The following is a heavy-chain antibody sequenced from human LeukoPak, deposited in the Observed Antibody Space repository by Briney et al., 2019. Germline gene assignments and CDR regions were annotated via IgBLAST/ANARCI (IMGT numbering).Heavy chain of an antibody. Sequence: ASVKVSCKASGYTFTGYYMHWVRQAPGQGLEWMGWINPNSGGTNYAQKLQGRVTMTTDTSTSTAYMELRSLRSDDTAVYYCATYYYDSSGYSLGAFDIWGQGTMVTVSS. CDR1: GYTFTGYY. CDR2: INPNSGGT. V-gene: IGHV1-2*02. J-gene: IGHJ3*02. CDR3: ATYYYDSSGYSLGAFDI. D-gene: IGHD3-22*01.